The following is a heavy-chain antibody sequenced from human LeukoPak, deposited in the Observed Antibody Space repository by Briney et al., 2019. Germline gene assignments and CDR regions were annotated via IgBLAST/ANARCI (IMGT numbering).Heavy chain of an antibody. CDR3: ARAYYYGSGSSFGGRPYRMDV. Sequence: SETLSLTCTVSGGSISSYYWSWIRQPPGKGLEWIGYIDYSGGTNYNPSLKSRVTISVDTSKNQFSLKLSSVTAADTAVYYCARAYYYGSGSSFGGRPYRMDVWGQGTTVTVSS. CDR2: IDYSGGT. V-gene: IGHV4-59*12. D-gene: IGHD3-10*01. J-gene: IGHJ6*02. CDR1: GGSISSYY.